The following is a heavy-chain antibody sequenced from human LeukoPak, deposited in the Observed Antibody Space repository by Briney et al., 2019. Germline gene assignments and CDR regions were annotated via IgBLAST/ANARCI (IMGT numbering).Heavy chain of an antibody. CDR1: GGSISSGDYY. Sequence: SQTLSLTCTVSGGSISSGDYYWSWLRQPPGKGLEWIGYIYYSGSTYYNPSLKSRVTISVDTSKNQFSLELSSVTAADTAVYYCARVGIDNWFDPWGQGTLVTVSS. CDR3: ARVGIDNWFDP. CDR2: IYYSGST. J-gene: IGHJ5*02. V-gene: IGHV4-30-4*01. D-gene: IGHD7-27*01.